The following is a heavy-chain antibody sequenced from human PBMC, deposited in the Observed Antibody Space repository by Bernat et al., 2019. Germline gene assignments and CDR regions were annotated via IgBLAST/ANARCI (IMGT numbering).Heavy chain of an antibody. V-gene: IGHV1-69*01. D-gene: IGHD6-13*01. CDR2: TIPIFGTA. J-gene: IGHJ5*02. CDR1: AGTFSSYA. CDR3: ARDRDSSSWYGWFDT. Sequence: QVQLVQSGAEVKKPGSSVKVSCNASAGTFSSYAISWVRQAPRQGLEWMGGTIPIFGTANYAQKFQGRVTITADESTSTAYMELRSLRSEDTAVYYCARDRDSSSWYGWFDTWGQGTLVTVSS.